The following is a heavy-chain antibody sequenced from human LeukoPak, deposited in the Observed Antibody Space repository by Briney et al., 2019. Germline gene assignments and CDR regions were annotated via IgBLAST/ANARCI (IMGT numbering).Heavy chain of an antibody. D-gene: IGHD6-13*01. V-gene: IGHV3-7*01. CDR2: IKQDGSEK. J-gene: IGHJ4*02. CDR3: ARDGFVGAADY. CDR1: EFIFSGYW. Sequence: GGSLRLSCAASEFIFSGYWMNWVRQAPGKGLEWVANIKQDGSEKQYVDSVRGRFSISRDNAKNSLYLQMNSLRVEDTAVYYCARDGFVGAADYWGQGTLVTVSS.